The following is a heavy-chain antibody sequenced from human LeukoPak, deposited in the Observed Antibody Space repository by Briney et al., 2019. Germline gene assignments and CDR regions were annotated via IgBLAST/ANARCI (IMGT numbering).Heavy chain of an antibody. D-gene: IGHD3-22*01. V-gene: IGHV5-51*01. CDR3: ARRRYYDSSGYAY. CDR1: GYSFTSYW. Sequence: GESLKISCQGSGYSFTSYWIGWVRQMPGKGLEWMGIIYPGDSDTRYSPSFQGQVTISADKSISTAYLQWSSLKASDTAMYYCARRRYYDSSGYAYWGQGTLVTVSS. CDR2: IYPGDSDT. J-gene: IGHJ4*02.